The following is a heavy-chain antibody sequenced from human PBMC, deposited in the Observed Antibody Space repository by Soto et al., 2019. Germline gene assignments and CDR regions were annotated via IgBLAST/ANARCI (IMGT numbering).Heavy chain of an antibody. CDR2: INHSGGT. CDR1: GGSFSGYY. D-gene: IGHD3-22*01. Sequence: SETLSLTCAVYGGSFSGYYWSWIRQPPGKGLEWIGEINHSGGTNYNPSLKSRVTISVDTSKNQFSLKLTSVTAADAALYYCARDFFDSSDYTTNWFDPWGQGTLVT. V-gene: IGHV4-34*01. CDR3: ARDFFDSSDYTTNWFDP. J-gene: IGHJ5*02.